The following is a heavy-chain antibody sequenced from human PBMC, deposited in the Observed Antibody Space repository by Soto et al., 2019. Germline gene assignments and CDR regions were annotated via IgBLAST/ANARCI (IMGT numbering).Heavy chain of an antibody. Sequence: EVQLVESGGGLIQPGGSLRLSCTASGFNVSSDYMNWVRQAPGKGLEWVSVLATDGFTSYADSVKGRFTISRDNSKNTLYLQMNRLRVEDTAVYYCARDSETSSSWSLDYWGQGTLVTVSS. CDR2: LATDGFT. CDR1: GFNVSSDY. CDR3: ARDSETSSSWSLDY. D-gene: IGHD6-13*01. V-gene: IGHV3-53*01. J-gene: IGHJ4*02.